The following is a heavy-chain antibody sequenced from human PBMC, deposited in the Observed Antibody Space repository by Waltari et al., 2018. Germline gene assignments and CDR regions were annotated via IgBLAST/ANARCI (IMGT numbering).Heavy chain of an antibody. CDR2: SHPNTQKP. D-gene: IGHD3-16*01. J-gene: IGHJ4*02. V-gene: IGHV7-4-1*02. CDR1: GYTFTDHA. CDR3: ARELLGGGACDS. Sequence: QVQLVQSGSELKKPGSSVKVSCKASGYTFTDHAMNWVRQATGQGLQFLGWSHPNTQKPFYELGVAGRFVFSLDTSISTVYMEITSLRTEDTAVYYCARELLGGGACDSWGQGTLVSVSS.